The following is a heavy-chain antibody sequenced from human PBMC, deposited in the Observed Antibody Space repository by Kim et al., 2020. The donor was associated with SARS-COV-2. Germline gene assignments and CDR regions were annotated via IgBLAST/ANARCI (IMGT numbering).Heavy chain of an antibody. D-gene: IGHD3-3*01. V-gene: IGHV3-64D*06. CDR2: IGPNGGST. J-gene: IGHJ4*02. CDR1: GFTFSGDS. Sequence: GGSLRLSCSASGFTFSGDSMHWVRQTAGKGLEDVSSIGPNGGSTYYADSVKGRFTISRDNSKDTLYLQMNSLRTEDTAVYYCVKGFGLSHAHWGQGTLVTVSS. CDR3: VKGFGLSHAH.